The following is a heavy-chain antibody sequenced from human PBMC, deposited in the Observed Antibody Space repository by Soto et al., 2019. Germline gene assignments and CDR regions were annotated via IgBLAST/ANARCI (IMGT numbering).Heavy chain of an antibody. J-gene: IGHJ4*02. Sequence: PGGSLRLCCAASGFTFSDYYMSWIRQAPGKGLEWVSYISSSGSTIYYADSVKGRFTISRDNAKNSLYLQMNSLRAEDTAVYYCARDLGYYYDSSGYLDYWGQGTLVTVSS. CDR1: GFTFSDYY. CDR3: ARDLGYYYDSSGYLDY. V-gene: IGHV3-11*01. D-gene: IGHD3-22*01. CDR2: ISSSGSTI.